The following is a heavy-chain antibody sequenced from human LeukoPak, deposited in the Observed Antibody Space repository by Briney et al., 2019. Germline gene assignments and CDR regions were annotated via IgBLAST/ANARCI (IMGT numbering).Heavy chain of an antibody. CDR1: GGSISSGGYY. V-gene: IGHV4-31*03. CDR3: ARARRGRFDY. J-gene: IGHJ4*02. D-gene: IGHD3-10*01. Sequence: SETLSLTCTVSGGSISSGGYYWSWIRQHPGKGLEWIGYIYYSGSTYYNPSLKSRVTISVDTSKNQFSPKLSSVTAADTAVYYCARARRGRFDYWGQGTLVTVSS. CDR2: IYYSGST.